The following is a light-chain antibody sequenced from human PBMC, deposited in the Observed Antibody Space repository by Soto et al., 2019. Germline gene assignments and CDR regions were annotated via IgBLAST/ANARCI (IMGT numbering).Light chain of an antibody. Sequence: EIVLTQSPGTLSFSPGERATLSCRASQSVSSSYLAWYQQKPGQPPRLLIYGASRRATGIPDRFSGSGSGSDFTLTISRLEPEDFAVYYCQQYSISYTFGQGTRLEIK. CDR3: QQYSISYT. CDR2: GAS. V-gene: IGKV3-20*01. J-gene: IGKJ5*01. CDR1: QSVSSSY.